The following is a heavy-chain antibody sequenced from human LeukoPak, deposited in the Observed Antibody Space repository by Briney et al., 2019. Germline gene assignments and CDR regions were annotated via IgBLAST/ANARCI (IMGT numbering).Heavy chain of an antibody. CDR1: GGSLSSSSYY. V-gene: IGHV4-39*01. D-gene: IGHD1-26*01. CDR2: IYYSGST. Sequence: SETLSLTCTVSGGSLSSSSYYWGWIRQPPGKGLEWIGSIYYSGSTYYNPSLKSRVTISVDTSKNQFSLKLSSVTAADTAVYYCARASGSYYYWGQGTLVTVSS. J-gene: IGHJ4*02. CDR3: ARASGSYYY.